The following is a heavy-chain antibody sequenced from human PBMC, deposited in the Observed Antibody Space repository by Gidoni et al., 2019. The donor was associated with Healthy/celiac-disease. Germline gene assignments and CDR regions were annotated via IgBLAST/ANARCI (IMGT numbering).Heavy chain of an antibody. CDR3: ARQGAAGIYYYYYYGMDV. CDR1: GGSIRSSVYY. V-gene: IGHV4-39*01. Sequence: LQLQEWGPGLVEPSETLSLTATFSGGSIRSSVYYWGWIRPPPGKGLEWIGSIYYSGSTYYNPSLKSRVTISVDTSKNQFSLKLSSVTAADTAVYYCARQGAAGIYYYYYYGMDVWGQGTTVTVSS. J-gene: IGHJ6*02. CDR2: IYYSGST. D-gene: IGHD6-13*01.